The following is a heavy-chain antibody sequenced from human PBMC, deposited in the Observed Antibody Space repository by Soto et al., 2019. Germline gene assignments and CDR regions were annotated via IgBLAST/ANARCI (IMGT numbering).Heavy chain of an antibody. Sequence: LKIYCKGSGYTFTNYWIGWVRQMPGKGLEWMGIIYPGDSDTKYNPSFQGQVTISADKSITTTYLQWSSLKASDTAIYYCAASIFYYGMDVWGQGTTVTVS. V-gene: IGHV5-51*01. CDR2: IYPGDSDT. CDR3: AASIFYYGMDV. CDR1: GYTFTNYW. J-gene: IGHJ6*02.